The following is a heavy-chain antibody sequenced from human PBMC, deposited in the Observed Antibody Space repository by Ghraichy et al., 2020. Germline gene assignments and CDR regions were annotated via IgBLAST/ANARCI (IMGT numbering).Heavy chain of an antibody. V-gene: IGHV4-34*01. J-gene: IGHJ3*02. Sequence: SETLSLTCAVYGGSFSGYYWNWIRQPPGKGLEWIGEINHSGSTNYNPSLKSRVTISVDTSKNQFSLKLSSVTAAETAVYYCARGGMILEMATITDPFDIWGQGTMVTVSS. CDR3: ARGGMILEMATITDPFDI. CDR2: INHSGST. D-gene: IGHD5-24*01. CDR1: GGSFSGYY.